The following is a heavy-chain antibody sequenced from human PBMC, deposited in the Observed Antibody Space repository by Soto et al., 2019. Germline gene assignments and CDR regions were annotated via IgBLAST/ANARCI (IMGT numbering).Heavy chain of an antibody. CDR2: IIPIFGTA. Sequence: SVKVSCKASGGTFSSYAISWVRQAPGQGLEWMGGIIPIFGTANYAQKFQGRVTITADESTSTAYMELSSLRSEDTAVYYCARRTADYYDSSGYYYGYGMDVWGQGXTVTVYS. CDR1: GGTFSSYA. CDR3: ARRTADYYDSSGYYYGYGMDV. D-gene: IGHD3-22*01. J-gene: IGHJ6*02. V-gene: IGHV1-69*13.